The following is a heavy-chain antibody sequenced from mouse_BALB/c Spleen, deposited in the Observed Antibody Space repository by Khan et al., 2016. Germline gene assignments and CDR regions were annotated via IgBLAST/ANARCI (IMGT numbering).Heavy chain of an antibody. CDR2: ISYSGST. Sequence: EVQLQESGPGLVKPSQSLSLTCTVTGYSITSDYAWNWIRQFPGNKLEWMGYISYSGSTSYNPSLKSRISITRDTSKNPFFLQLNSVTTEDTATYYCASPRGNSWCFDVWGAGTTVTVSS. CDR3: ASPRGNSWCFDV. CDR1: GYSITSDYA. J-gene: IGHJ1*01. V-gene: IGHV3-2*02. D-gene: IGHD2-1*01.